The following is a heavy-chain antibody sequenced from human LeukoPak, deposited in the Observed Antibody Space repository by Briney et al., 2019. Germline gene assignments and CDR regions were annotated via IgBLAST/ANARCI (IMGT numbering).Heavy chain of an antibody. J-gene: IGHJ6*02. CDR3: ARALSKRWLQLTYYYYGMDV. Sequence: PGGSLRLSCAASGFTFSDYAMHWVRQAPGKGLEWVSSISYDGTNKYYGDSMKGRLTISRDNAKNTLYLQMNSLRAEDTAVYYCARALSKRWLQLTYYYYGMDVWGQGTTVTVSS. CDR1: GFTFSDYA. D-gene: IGHD5-24*01. V-gene: IGHV3-30*03. CDR2: ISYDGTNK.